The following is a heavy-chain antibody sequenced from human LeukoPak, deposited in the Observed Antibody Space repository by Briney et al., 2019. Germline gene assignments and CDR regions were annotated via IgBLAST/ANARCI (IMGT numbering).Heavy chain of an antibody. Sequence: SETLSLTCTVSGGSISSGDYYWSWIRQPPGRGLEWIGYIYYSGSTYYNPSLKSRVTISVDTSKNQFSLKLSSVTAADTAVYYCARVRTDSSGYYYFDYWGQGTLVTVSS. V-gene: IGHV4-30-4*01. J-gene: IGHJ4*02. CDR1: GGSISSGDYY. CDR3: ARVRTDSSGYYYFDY. D-gene: IGHD3-22*01. CDR2: IYYSGST.